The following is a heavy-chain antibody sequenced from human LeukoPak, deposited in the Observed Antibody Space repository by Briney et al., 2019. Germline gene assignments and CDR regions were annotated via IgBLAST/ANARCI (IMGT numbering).Heavy chain of an antibody. CDR1: GFTFSSYA. Sequence: KTGGSLRLSCAASGFTFSSYAMSWVRQAPGKGLEWVSTISGSGDSTYYADSVKGRFTISRDNSKNTLYLQMNSLRPEDTAVYYCPKGCASTSCYTSEYWGQGTLVTVSS. CDR2: ISGSGDST. J-gene: IGHJ4*02. D-gene: IGHD2-2*02. CDR3: PKGCASTSCYTSEY. V-gene: IGHV3-23*01.